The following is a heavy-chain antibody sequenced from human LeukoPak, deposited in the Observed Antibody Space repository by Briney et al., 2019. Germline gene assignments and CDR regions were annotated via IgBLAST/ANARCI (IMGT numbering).Heavy chain of an antibody. CDR2: IKEDGSEK. CDR1: GFTFSTCW. CDR3: ARGGNLEN. D-gene: IGHD1-14*01. V-gene: IGHV3-7*01. J-gene: IGHJ4*02. Sequence: AGGSLRLSCVASGFTFSTCWMSWVRQAPGKGLEWVANIKEDGSEKYYVDSMEGRFTVSRDNAKNSLCLQMDSLRAEDTAVYYCARGGNLENWGRGTLVTVSS.